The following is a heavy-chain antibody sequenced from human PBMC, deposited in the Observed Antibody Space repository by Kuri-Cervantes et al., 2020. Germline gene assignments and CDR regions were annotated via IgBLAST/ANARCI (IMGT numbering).Heavy chain of an antibody. CDR1: GFSLSDYT. Sequence: GGSLRLSCAASGFSLSDYTMNWFRQAPGKGLEWVSSISRTSDDMYHADSVKGRFTTSRDNAKDSLYLQMSSLRADDTAVYYCARHYGYDSYYGGMDVWGQGTAVTVSS. CDR3: ARHYGYDSYYGGMDV. CDR2: ISRTSDDM. V-gene: IGHV3-21*01. J-gene: IGHJ6*02. D-gene: IGHD4-17*01.